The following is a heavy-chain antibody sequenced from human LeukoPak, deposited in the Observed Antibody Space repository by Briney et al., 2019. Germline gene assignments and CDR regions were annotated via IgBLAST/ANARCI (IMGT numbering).Heavy chain of an antibody. CDR2: ISPNSGDT. CDR3: ARESACGTTNCLAPADWLDP. V-gene: IGHV1-2*02. J-gene: IGHJ5*02. CDR1: GYTFTGYY. D-gene: IGHD2-2*01. Sequence: ASVKSSCKASGYTFTGYYMHWVRQAPGQGLEWMGWISPNSGDTDIAQKFQGRVTMTRDTSIATSYMEVDSLTPDDTAVYYCARESACGTTNCLAPADWLDPWGQGTLVIVSS.